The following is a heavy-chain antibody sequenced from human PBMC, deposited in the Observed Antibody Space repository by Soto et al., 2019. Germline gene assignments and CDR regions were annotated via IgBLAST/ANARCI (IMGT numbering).Heavy chain of an antibody. Sequence: GSLRLSCAASGFTFSSYAMSWVRQAPGKGLEWVSAISGSGGSTYYADSVKGRFTISRDNSKNTLYLQMNSLRAEDTAVYYCAKDPLAARRPYYFDYWGQGTLVTVSS. CDR1: GFTFSSYA. J-gene: IGHJ4*02. V-gene: IGHV3-23*01. D-gene: IGHD6-6*01. CDR2: ISGSGGST. CDR3: AKDPLAARRPYYFDY.